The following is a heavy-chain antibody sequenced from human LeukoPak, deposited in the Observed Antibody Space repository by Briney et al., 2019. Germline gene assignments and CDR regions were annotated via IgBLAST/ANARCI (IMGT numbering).Heavy chain of an antibody. Sequence: GGSLRLSCAASGFTFSSYGMHWVRQAPGKGLEWVAVIWYDGSNKYYADSVKGRFTISGDNSKNTLYLQMNSLRAEDTAVYYCARASYYYDSSGSYYFDYWGQGTLVTVSS. CDR1: GFTFSSYG. CDR2: IWYDGSNK. CDR3: ARASYYYDSSGSYYFDY. V-gene: IGHV3-33*01. J-gene: IGHJ4*02. D-gene: IGHD3-22*01.